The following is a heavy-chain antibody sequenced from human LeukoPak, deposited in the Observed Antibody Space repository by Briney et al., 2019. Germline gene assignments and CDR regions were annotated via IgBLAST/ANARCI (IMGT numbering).Heavy chain of an antibody. J-gene: IGHJ6*03. CDR1: GGSNSSYY. CDR3: ARERGGSKLSGLYGRDYYYMDV. D-gene: IGHD3-16*01. CDR2: IYYSGST. V-gene: IGHV4-59*01. Sequence: PSETLSLTCTVSGGSNSSYYWSWIRQPPGKGLEWIGYIYYSGSTNYNPSLKGRVTISVATSKNQFSLKLSSVTAADTAVYFCARERGGSKLSGLYGRDYYYMDVWGKGTTVTVSS.